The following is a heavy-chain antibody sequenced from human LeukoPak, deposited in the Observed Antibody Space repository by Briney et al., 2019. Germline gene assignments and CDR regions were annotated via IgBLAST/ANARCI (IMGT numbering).Heavy chain of an antibody. CDR2: ISAYNGNT. CDR1: GYTFTSYG. Sequence: ASVKVSCKASGYTFTSYGISWVRQAPGQGLEWMGWISAYNGNTNYAQKLQGRVTMTTDTSTSTVYMELRSLRSDDTAVYYCARLDTDYYDSSGYLAWIDYWGQGTLVTVSS. D-gene: IGHD3-22*01. J-gene: IGHJ4*02. CDR3: ARLDTDYYDSSGYLAWIDY. V-gene: IGHV1-18*01.